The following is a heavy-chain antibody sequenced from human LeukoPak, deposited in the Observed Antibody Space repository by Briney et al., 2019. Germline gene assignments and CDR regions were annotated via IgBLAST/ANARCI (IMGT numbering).Heavy chain of an antibody. CDR2: IYYSGST. CDR1: GGSISSYY. CDR3: ARHSAIAAAGTRYNWFDP. J-gene: IGHJ5*02. Sequence: SETLSLTCTVSGGSISSYYWSWIRQPPGKGLEWIGYIYYSGSTNYNPSLKSRVTISVDTSKNQFSLKLSSVTAAGTAVYYCARHSAIAAAGTRYNWFDPWGQGTLVTVSS. V-gene: IGHV4-59*08. D-gene: IGHD6-13*01.